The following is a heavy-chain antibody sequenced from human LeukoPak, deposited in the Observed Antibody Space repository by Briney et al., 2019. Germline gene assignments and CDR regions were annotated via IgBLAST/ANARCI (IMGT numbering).Heavy chain of an antibody. CDR1: GGSFSGYY. J-gene: IGHJ4*02. CDR2: INHSGST. CDR3: ARHATMVRGVKIDY. Sequence: PSETLSLTCAVYGGSFSGYYWSWIRQPPGKGLEWIGEINHSGSTNYNPSLKSRVTISVDTSKNQFSLKLSSVTAADTAVYYCARHATMVRGVKIDYWGQGTLVTVSS. V-gene: IGHV4-34*01. D-gene: IGHD3-10*01.